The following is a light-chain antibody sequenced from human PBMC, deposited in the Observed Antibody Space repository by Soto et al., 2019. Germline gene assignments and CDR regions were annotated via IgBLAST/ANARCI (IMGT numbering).Light chain of an antibody. J-gene: IGLJ1*01. Sequence: QSALTQPASVSGSPGQSITISCTGTSRDVGAYKLVSWYQQHPGKAPKLIIYEVGERPSGASNRFSGSKSGNTASLTISWIKAGDEAYYYCGSYSGGSRVFGTGTKVXVL. CDR3: GSYSGGSRV. CDR1: SRDVGAYKL. V-gene: IGLV2-23*02. CDR2: EVG.